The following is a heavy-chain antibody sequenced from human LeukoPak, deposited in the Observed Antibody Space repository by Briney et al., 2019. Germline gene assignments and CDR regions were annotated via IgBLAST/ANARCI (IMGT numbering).Heavy chain of an antibody. Sequence: PSETLSLTCTVSGGSISNYYWSWVRQPPGKGLEWIGYIYYSGSTNYNPSLKSRVTISVDTSKNQFSLKLSSVTAADTAVYYCARGVRTVTMYYFDYWGQGTLVTVSS. J-gene: IGHJ4*02. CDR2: IYYSGST. CDR1: GGSISNYY. D-gene: IGHD4-17*01. CDR3: ARGVRTVTMYYFDY. V-gene: IGHV4-59*01.